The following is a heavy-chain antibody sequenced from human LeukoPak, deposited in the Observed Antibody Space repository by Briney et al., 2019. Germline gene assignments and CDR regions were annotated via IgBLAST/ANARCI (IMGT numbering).Heavy chain of an antibody. Sequence: SSETLSLTCTVSGGSISSYYWSWIRQPPGEGLEWIGYIYYSGSTNYNPSLKSRVTISVDTSKNQFSLKLSSVTAADTAVYYCARALYYYDSSATSDYYYYMDVWGKGTTVTVSS. J-gene: IGHJ6*03. D-gene: IGHD3-22*01. CDR3: ARALYYYDSSATSDYYYYMDV. CDR1: GGSISSYY. CDR2: IYYSGST. V-gene: IGHV4-59*01.